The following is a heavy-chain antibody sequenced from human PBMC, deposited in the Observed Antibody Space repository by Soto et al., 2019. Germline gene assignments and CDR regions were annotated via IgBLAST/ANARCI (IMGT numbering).Heavy chain of an antibody. CDR3: AREATMGRLVVMTGY. CDR2: IYAGGST. V-gene: IGHV3-66*01. Sequence: DGQLVESGGGLVQPGGSLRLSCVVSGFTVSTNSMSWVRQAPGKGLEWVSIIYAGGSTYYADSVKGRFTISRDNSKNMSYLQMNSLGAEETAVYYCAREATMGRLVVMTGYWGQGALVTVSS. CDR1: GFTVSTNS. J-gene: IGHJ4*02. D-gene: IGHD3-22*01.